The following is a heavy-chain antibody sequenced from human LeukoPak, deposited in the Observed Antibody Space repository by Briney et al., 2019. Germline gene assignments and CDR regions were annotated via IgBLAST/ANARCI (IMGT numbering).Heavy chain of an antibody. CDR3: AKDIGITGTTGIDY. CDR2: ISWDGGST. Sequence: GGSLRLSCAASGFTFDDYTMHWVRQAPGKGLEWVSLISWDGGSTYYADSVKGRFTISRDNSKNSLYLQMNSLRTEDTALYYCAKDIGITGTTGIDYWGQGTLVTVSS. V-gene: IGHV3-43*01. J-gene: IGHJ4*02. D-gene: IGHD1-7*01. CDR1: GFTFDDYT.